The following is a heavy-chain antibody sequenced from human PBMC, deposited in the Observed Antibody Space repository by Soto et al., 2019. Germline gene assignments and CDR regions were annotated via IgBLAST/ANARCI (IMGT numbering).Heavy chain of an antibody. V-gene: IGHV4-38-2*01. J-gene: IGHJ6*02. Sequence: SETLSLTCAVSGYSISSGYYWGWIRQPPGKGLEWIGTIYHSGSTYYNPSLGSRVTISLDMSKNQFSLNLSSVTAADTAVYYCARGLEYSGMDVWGQGTTVTVS. CDR1: GYSISSGYY. CDR2: IYHSGST. CDR3: ARGLEYSGMDV. D-gene: IGHD3-16*01.